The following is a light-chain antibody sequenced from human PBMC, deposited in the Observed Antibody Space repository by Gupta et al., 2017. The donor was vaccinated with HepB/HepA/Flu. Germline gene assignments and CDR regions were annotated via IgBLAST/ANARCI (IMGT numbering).Light chain of an antibody. Sequence: DTQMTQSPSSLSASLGDRITITCRASHNINTYQNWFQHKSGKAPKLLIYAASTLQIGVPSRFSGSGSGTHFTLTINNVQPEDVATSYCQQNYEIPRAFGPGTKVEI. CDR2: AAS. J-gene: IGKJ1*01. V-gene: IGKV1-39*01. CDR1: HNINTY. CDR3: QQNYEIPRA.